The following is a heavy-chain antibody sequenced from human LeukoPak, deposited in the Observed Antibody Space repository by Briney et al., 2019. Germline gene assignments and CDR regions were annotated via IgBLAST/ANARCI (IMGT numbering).Heavy chain of an antibody. CDR2: IYYSGST. CDR3: ARQTGSGLFILP. D-gene: IGHD3/OR15-3a*01. V-gene: IGHV4-39*01. Sequence: SETLSLTCTVSGGSLSSSSYYWGWIRQPPGKGLEWIGSIYYSGSTYYNASLKSQVSISIDTSKNQFSLRLTSVTAADTAVYYCARQTGSGLFILPGGQGTLVTVSS. CDR1: GGSLSSSSYY. J-gene: IGHJ4*02.